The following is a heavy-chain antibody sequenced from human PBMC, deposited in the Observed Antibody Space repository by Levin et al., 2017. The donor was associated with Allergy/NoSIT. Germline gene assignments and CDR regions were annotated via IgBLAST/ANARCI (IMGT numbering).Heavy chain of an antibody. CDR1: GYTFTSYY. CDR3: ASRYSYGYEVFYYGMDV. J-gene: IGHJ6*02. V-gene: IGHV1-46*01. CDR2: INPSGGST. D-gene: IGHD5-18*01. Sequence: ASVKVSCKASGYTFTSYYMHWVRQAPGQGLEWMGIINPSGGSTSYAQKFQGRVTMTRDTSTSTVYMELSSLRSEDTAVYYCASRYSYGYEVFYYGMDVWGQGTTVTVSS.